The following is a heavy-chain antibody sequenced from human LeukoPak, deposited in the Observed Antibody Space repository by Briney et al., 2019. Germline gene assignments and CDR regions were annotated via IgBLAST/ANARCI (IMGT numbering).Heavy chain of an antibody. Sequence: NPSETLSLTCAVYGGSFSGYYWSWIRQPPGKGLEWIGEINHSGSTNYNPSLKSRVTISVDTSKNQFSLKLSSVTAADTAVYYCGRVTSDIVVVVALYDAFDIWGQGTMVTVSS. CDR3: GRVTSDIVVVVALYDAFDI. V-gene: IGHV4-34*01. J-gene: IGHJ3*02. D-gene: IGHD2-15*01. CDR2: INHSGST. CDR1: GGSFSGYY.